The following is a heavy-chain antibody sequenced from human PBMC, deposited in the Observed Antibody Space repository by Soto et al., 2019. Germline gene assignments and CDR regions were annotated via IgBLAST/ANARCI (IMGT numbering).Heavy chain of an antibody. D-gene: IGHD2-15*01. CDR2: ISAYNGNT. J-gene: IGHJ4*02. V-gene: IGHV1-18*01. Sequence: QVQLVQSGAEVKKPGASMKVSCKASGYTFTGYGISWVRQAPGQGLEWMGWISAYNGNTNYARELQGRVTMTTDTSTSTASMELRSLRSDDTAVYYCARGGYCSGGSCYSKIEYWGQGTLVTVSS. CDR3: ARGGYCSGGSCYSKIEY. CDR1: GYTFTGYG.